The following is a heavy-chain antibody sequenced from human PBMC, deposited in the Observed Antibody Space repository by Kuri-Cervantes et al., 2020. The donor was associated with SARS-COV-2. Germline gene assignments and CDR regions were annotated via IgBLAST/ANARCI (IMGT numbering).Heavy chain of an antibody. CDR2: INPNSGGT. D-gene: IGHD2-2*01. CDR1: GYTFTGYY. J-gene: IGHJ3*02. V-gene: IGHV1-2*02. Sequence: ASVKVSCKASGYTFTGYYMHWVRQAPGQGLEWMGWINPNSGGTNYAQKFQGRVTMTRDTSISTAYMELSRLRSDDTAVYYCARAPGRYCSSTSCARGAFDIWGQGTMVTVSS. CDR3: ARAPGRYCSSTSCARGAFDI.